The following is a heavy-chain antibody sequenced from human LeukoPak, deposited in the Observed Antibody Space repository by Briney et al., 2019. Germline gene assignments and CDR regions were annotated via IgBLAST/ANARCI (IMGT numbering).Heavy chain of an antibody. J-gene: IGHJ4*02. CDR2: IRSKAYGGTI. CDR1: GFTFGDYD. CDR3: SCSGSYFGPFDY. Sequence: GGSLRPSCTASGFTFGDYDMSRVRQAPGKGLEWVGFIRSKAYGGTIEYAASVKGRFTISRDDSKSIAYLQMNSLKTEDTAVYYCSCSGSYFGPFDYWGQGTLVTVSS. D-gene: IGHD1-26*01. V-gene: IGHV3-49*04.